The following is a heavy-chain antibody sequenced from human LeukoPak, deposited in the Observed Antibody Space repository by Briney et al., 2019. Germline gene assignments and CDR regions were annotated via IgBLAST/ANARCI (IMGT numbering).Heavy chain of an antibody. CDR2: IYYSGST. CDR1: GGSISSGGYY. J-gene: IGHJ6*02. CDR3: ARDFMDGGTGAIPYYYYGMDV. Sequence: SETLSLTCTVSGGSISSGGYYWSWIRQHPGKGLEWIGYIYYSGSTYYNPSLKSRVTISVDTSKNQFSLKLSSVTAADTAVYYCARDFMDGGTGAIPYYYYGMDVWGQGTTVTVSS. V-gene: IGHV4-31*03. D-gene: IGHD3-10*01.